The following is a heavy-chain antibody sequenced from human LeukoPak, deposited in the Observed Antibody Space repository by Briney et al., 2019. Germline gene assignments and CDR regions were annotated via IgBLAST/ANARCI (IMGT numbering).Heavy chain of an antibody. D-gene: IGHD5-24*01. CDR1: GYSFTNYW. CDR3: ARQRGQPGRVSWFDP. J-gene: IGHJ5*02. Sequence: GESLKISCRGSGYSFTNYWIGWVRQMPGKGLEWMGIIYPGDSDTRYSPSFQGQVTISADKSINTAYLQWSGLKASDTAMYYCARQRGQPGRVSWFDPWGQGTLVTVSP. V-gene: IGHV5-51*01. CDR2: IYPGDSDT.